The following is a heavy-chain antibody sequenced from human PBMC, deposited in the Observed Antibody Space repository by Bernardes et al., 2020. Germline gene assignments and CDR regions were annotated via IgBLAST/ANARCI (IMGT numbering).Heavy chain of an antibody. D-gene: IGHD6-19*01. CDR1: GYTFTSYG. J-gene: IGHJ1*01. Sequence: ASVKVSCKASGYTFTSYGISWVRQAPGQGLDWMGWISAYNCNTNYAQKLQGRVTMTTYTSTSTAYMELRSLRSDDTAVYYCARDRKLLEVAATEYFQHWGQGKLV. CDR3: ARDRKLLEVAATEYFQH. CDR2: ISAYNCNT. V-gene: IGHV1-18*01.